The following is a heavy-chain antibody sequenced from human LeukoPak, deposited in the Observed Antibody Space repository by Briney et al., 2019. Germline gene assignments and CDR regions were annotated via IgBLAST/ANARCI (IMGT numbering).Heavy chain of an antibody. Sequence: SETLSLTCSVSGDSISSGSFYWSWIRQLPGKGLEWLGYISYLGSTYYNPSLKSRVTISVDTSKNQFSLKLNSVTAADTAVYYCARVASIFGSSDPWGQGTLVNVSS. V-gene: IGHV4-31*03. CDR2: ISYLGST. CDR3: ARVASIFGSSDP. CDR1: GDSISSGSFY. D-gene: IGHD3-3*01. J-gene: IGHJ5*02.